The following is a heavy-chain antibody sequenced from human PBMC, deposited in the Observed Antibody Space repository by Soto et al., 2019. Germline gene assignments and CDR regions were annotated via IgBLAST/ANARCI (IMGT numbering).Heavy chain of an antibody. D-gene: IGHD3-10*01. J-gene: IGHJ2*01. Sequence: EVQLLDSGGGLVQPGGSLRLSCAASGFTFSGYALTWVRQAPGKGLEWVSAISGGGDATFYADSVKGRFTISRDNSKNSMYLQMNPLRAEDITVYYCARKVSGSTGRPDLWYFDLWGRGTLVTVSS. CDR3: ARKVSGSTGRPDLWYFDL. CDR1: GFTFSGYA. CDR2: ISGGGDAT. V-gene: IGHV3-23*01.